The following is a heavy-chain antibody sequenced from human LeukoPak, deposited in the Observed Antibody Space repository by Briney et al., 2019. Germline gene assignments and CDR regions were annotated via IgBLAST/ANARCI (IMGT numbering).Heavy chain of an antibody. Sequence: GGSLRLSCAASGFTFSAYGMNWVRQAPGKGLEWVSYISSSNTIYYSDSVKARFTISRDNAKNSLYLQMNSLRAEDTAVYYCARDRDGYNESPQTHWGQGTMVTVSS. J-gene: IGHJ3*01. D-gene: IGHD5-24*01. CDR1: GFTFSAYG. CDR2: ISSSNTI. CDR3: ARDRDGYNESPQTH. V-gene: IGHV3-48*01.